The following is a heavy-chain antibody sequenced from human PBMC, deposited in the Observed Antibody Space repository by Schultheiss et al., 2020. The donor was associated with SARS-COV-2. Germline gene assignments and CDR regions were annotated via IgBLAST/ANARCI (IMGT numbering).Heavy chain of an antibody. CDR1: GYTFTAYY. CDR3: AREPRATSSSWHWNYYYGMDV. V-gene: IGHV1-2*06. CDR2: INPNSGGT. J-gene: IGHJ6*02. Sequence: ASVKVSCKASGYTFTAYYMHWVRQAPGQGLEWMGRINPNSGGTNYAQKFQGRVTMTRDTSISTAYMDLSRLRSDDTAVYYCAREPRATSSSWHWNYYYGMDVWGQGTTVTVSS. D-gene: IGHD6-13*01.